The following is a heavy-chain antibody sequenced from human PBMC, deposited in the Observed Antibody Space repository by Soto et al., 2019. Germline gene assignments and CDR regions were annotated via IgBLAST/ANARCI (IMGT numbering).Heavy chain of an antibody. CDR2: IIPLLTTP. J-gene: IGHJ6*02. CDR3: ARERSSPSYCFTGMDV. V-gene: IGHV1-69*01. D-gene: IGHD2-2*02. Sequence: QVQLVQSGAEVKKPGSSVKVSCRASGGTFSSYAVSWVRQAPGQGLEWRGVIIPLLTTPKYVQKFQGRVTITKDAVAGTADMERSTLRSEDTAVYYWARERSSPSYCFTGMDVWGQGTTVYVSS. CDR1: GGTFSSYA.